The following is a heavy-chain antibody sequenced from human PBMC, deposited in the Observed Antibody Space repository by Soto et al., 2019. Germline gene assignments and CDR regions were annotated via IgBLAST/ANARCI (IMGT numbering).Heavy chain of an antibody. CDR2: VSHKSGNT. D-gene: IGHD1-1*01. V-gene: IGHV1-18*01. Sequence: QIQLVQSGAEVKKPGASVKVSCKASGYNFFDYGVSWVRQSPGQGLEWMGWVSHKSGNTDYARKVKGRVTMTTDISTSTAYMELRGLISDDTGVYYCARGRTVSSIGPLLVWGQGTLFSVPS. J-gene: IGHJ1*01. CDR3: ARGRTVSSIGPLLV. CDR1: GYNFFDYG.